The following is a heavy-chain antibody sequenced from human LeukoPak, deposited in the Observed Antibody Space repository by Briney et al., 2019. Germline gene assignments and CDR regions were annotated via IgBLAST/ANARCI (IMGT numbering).Heavy chain of an antibody. Sequence: PSETLSLTCTVSGVSISSYYWSWLRQPPGKGLEWIGYIYYSGSTNYNPSLKSRVTISVDTSKNQFSLKLSSVTAADTAVYYCARGGDGYKDEWGQGTLVTVSS. CDR2: IYYSGST. D-gene: IGHD5-24*01. V-gene: IGHV4-59*01. CDR3: ARGGDGYKDE. J-gene: IGHJ4*02. CDR1: GVSISSYY.